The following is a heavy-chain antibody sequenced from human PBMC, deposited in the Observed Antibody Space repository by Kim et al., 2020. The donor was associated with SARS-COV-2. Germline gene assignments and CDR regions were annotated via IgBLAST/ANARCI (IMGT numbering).Heavy chain of an antibody. CDR3: ATIVYGSGSSNWFDP. J-gene: IGHJ5*02. V-gene: IGHV1-24*01. CDR2: FDPEDGET. Sequence: ASVKVSCKVSGYTLTELSMHWVRQAPGKGLEWMGGFDPEDGETIYAQKFQGRVTMTEDTSTDTAYMELSSLRSEDTAVYYCATIVYGSGSSNWFDPWGQGTLVTVSS. D-gene: IGHD3-10*01. CDR1: GYTLTELS.